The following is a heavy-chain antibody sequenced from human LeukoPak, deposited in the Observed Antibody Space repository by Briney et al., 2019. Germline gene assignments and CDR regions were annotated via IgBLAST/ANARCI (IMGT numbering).Heavy chain of an antibody. J-gene: IGHJ4*02. CDR3: ARRAPAAMRSIDY. D-gene: IGHD2-2*01. Sequence: SETLSLTCTVSGGSISSGSYYWSWIRQPPGKGLEWIGEINHSGSTNYNPSLKSLATISVDTSKNQFSLKLSSVTAADTAVYYCARRAPAAMRSIDYWGQGTLVTVSS. CDR2: INHSGST. V-gene: IGHV4-39*07. CDR1: GGSISSGSYY.